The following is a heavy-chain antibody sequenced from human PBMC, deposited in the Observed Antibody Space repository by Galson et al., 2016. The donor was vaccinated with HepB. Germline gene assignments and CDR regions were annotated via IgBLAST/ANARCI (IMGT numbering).Heavy chain of an antibody. CDR1: GFSLTTSGVS. CDR3: VYNSPRQQLAPTNYQYYYMDV. CDR2: IYWDDDN. Sequence: PALVKPTQTLTLTCTFSGFSLTTSGVSVGWIRQPPGKALEWLALIYWDDDNRYSPSLNTRLTITKDTSKNQVVLTMTNMDPVDTGTYYCVYNSPRQQLAPTNYQYYYMDVWGKGTTVTVSS. J-gene: IGHJ6*03. D-gene: IGHD6-13*01. V-gene: IGHV2-5*04.